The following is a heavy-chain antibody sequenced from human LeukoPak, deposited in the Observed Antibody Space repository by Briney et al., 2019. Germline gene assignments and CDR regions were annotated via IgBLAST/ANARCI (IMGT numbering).Heavy chain of an antibody. V-gene: IGHV3-30-3*01. J-gene: IGHJ3*02. CDR1: GFTFSSYA. CDR3: ANPGSYRAFDI. Sequence: GGSLRLSCAASGFTFSSYAMHWVRQAPGKGLEWVAVISYDGSNKYYADSVKGRFTISRDNSKNTLYLQMNSLRAEDTAVYYCANPGSYRAFDIWGQGTMVTVSS. D-gene: IGHD1-26*01. CDR2: ISYDGSNK.